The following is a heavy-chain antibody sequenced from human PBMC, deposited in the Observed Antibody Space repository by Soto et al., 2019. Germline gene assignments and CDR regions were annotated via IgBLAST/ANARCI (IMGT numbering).Heavy chain of an antibody. J-gene: IGHJ5*02. D-gene: IGHD1-26*01. CDR3: ARQKWEQPKWFDP. CDR1: GGAISDARFY. V-gene: IGHV4-39*01. Sequence: QLQLQESGPGLVKPSETLSLTCSLSGGAISDARFYWGWIRQSPGKGLEWVGSIYYSGTTFFNPSRQSRVTISVDTSENQFSLKLSSVTAADTALYFCARQKWEQPKWFDPWGQGTLVTVSS. CDR2: IYYSGTT.